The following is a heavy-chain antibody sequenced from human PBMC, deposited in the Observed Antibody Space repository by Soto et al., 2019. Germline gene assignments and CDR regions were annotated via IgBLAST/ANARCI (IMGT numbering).Heavy chain of an antibody. Sequence: SETMRVPRSVSCGTSGDVDCYRSFIRQVPGKGLEWIGYIYYSGSTYYNPSLKSRVATSVDTSKHQFSLKLSSVTAADTAIYFCAREGRIVAAGRFDYWCQGILVTVS. V-gene: IGHV4-31*02. CDR3: AREGRIVAAGRFDY. D-gene: IGHD6-13*01. CDR1: CGTSGDVDCY. J-gene: IGHJ4*02. CDR2: IYYSGST.